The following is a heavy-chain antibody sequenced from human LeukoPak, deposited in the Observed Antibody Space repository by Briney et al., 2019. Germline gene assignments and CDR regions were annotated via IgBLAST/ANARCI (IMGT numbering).Heavy chain of an antibody. J-gene: IGHJ4*02. CDR2: IKQDGSEK. Sequence: GGSLRLSCAASGFTFSSYWTSWVRQAPGKGLEWVANIKQDGSEKYYVDSVKGRFTISRDNAKNSLYLQMNSLRAEDTAVYYCARDLTGYDFIDCWGQGTLVTVSS. D-gene: IGHD3-9*01. V-gene: IGHV3-7*01. CDR1: GFTFSSYW. CDR3: ARDLTGYDFIDC.